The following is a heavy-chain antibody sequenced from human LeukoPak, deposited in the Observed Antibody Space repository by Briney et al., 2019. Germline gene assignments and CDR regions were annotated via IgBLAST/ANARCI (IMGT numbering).Heavy chain of an antibody. D-gene: IGHD6-6*01. V-gene: IGHV1-69*04. J-gene: IGHJ4*02. CDR3: ARNRVAYSSSSADY. CDR1: GGTFSSYA. CDR2: IIPILGIA. Sequence: SVNVSCKASGGTFSSYAISWVRQAPGQGLEWMGRIIPILGIANYSQKFQGRVTITADKSTSTAYMELSSLRSEDTAVYYCARNRVAYSSSSADYWGQGTLVTVSS.